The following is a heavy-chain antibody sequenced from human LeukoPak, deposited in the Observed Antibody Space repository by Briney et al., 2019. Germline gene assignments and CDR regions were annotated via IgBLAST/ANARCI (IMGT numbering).Heavy chain of an antibody. D-gene: IGHD6-19*01. Sequence: PGGSLRLSCAASGFTFSSYAMHWVRQAPGKGLEWVADISYDGSNKYYADSVKGRFTISRHNSKNTRYLQMNRLRAEDTAVYYCARSPRGNSSGWYNWFDPWGQGTLVTVSS. CDR3: ARSPRGNSSGWYNWFDP. J-gene: IGHJ5*02. V-gene: IGHV3-30-3*01. CDR2: ISYDGSNK. CDR1: GFTFSSYA.